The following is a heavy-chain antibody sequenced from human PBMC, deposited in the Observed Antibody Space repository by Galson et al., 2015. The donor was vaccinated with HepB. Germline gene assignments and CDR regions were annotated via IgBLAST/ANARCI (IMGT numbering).Heavy chain of an antibody. CDR3: ARDLTRARQLFGTTNSYYGMDV. Sequence: SVKVSCKASGGSFSNYAISWVRQAPGQGLEWMGGIVPIFLTPNYAQKFQGRVTISADRSTSTVSMELSSLRFEDTAVYYCARDLTRARQLFGTTNSYYGMDVWGQGTTVTVSS. J-gene: IGHJ6*02. D-gene: IGHD3-16*01. V-gene: IGHV1-69*06. CDR1: GGSFSNYA. CDR2: IVPIFLTP.